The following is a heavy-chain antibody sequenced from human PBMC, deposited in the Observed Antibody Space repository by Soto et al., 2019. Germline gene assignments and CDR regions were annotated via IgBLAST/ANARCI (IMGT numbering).Heavy chain of an antibody. V-gene: IGHV3-30*01. Sequence: QVHLVESGGGVVQPERSLRLSCAASGLTFSNYAMHWVRQAPGKGLEWVAFISYDGTNRCYPDSVKGRFTMSRDNSTNTRYMQMNSLKTEDTAVYYCARESSSTVTTGGGGSAKDYWGQGTLVTVSS. CDR3: ARESSSTVTTGGGGSAKDY. J-gene: IGHJ4*02. CDR1: GLTFSNYA. D-gene: IGHD4-17*01. CDR2: ISYDGTNR.